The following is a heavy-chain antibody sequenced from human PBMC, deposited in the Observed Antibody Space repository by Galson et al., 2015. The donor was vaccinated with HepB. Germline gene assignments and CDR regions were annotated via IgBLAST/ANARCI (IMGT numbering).Heavy chain of an antibody. CDR1: GGSISSGGYY. Sequence: TLSLTCTVSGGSISSGGYYWSWIRQHPGKGLEWIGYIYYSGSTYYNPSLKSRVTISVDTSKNQFSLKLSSVTAADTAVYYCARSGSGTMIVVEHYFDYWGQRTLVTVSS. CDR3: ARSGSGTMIVVEHYFDY. CDR2: IYYSGST. V-gene: IGHV4-31*03. D-gene: IGHD3-22*01. J-gene: IGHJ4*02.